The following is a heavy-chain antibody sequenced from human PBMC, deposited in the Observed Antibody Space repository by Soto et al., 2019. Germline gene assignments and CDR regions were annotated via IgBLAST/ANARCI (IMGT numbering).Heavy chain of an antibody. CDR3: AKRSSSSTFDY. CDR1: GFTFSSYA. V-gene: IGHV3-23*01. CDR2: ISGSDDST. D-gene: IGHD6-6*01. Sequence: GGSLRLSCAASGFTFSSYAMSWVRQAPWKGLEWVSVISGSDDSTYYADSVKGRFTISRDNSKNTLYLQMNSLRAEDTAVYYCAKRSSSSTFDYWGQGTLVTVCS. J-gene: IGHJ4*02.